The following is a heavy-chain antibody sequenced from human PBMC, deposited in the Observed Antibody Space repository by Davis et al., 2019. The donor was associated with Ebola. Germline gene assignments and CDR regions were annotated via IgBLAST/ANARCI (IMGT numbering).Heavy chain of an antibody. Sequence: SETLSLTCAVYGGSFSGYYWSWIRQPPGKGLEWIGEINHSGSTNYNPSLKSRVTISVDTSKNQFSLKLSSVTVADTAVYYCARGPSVKGFDYWGQGTLVTVSS. CDR3: ARGPSVKGFDY. CDR2: INHSGST. CDR1: GGSFSGYY. J-gene: IGHJ4*02. V-gene: IGHV4-34*01.